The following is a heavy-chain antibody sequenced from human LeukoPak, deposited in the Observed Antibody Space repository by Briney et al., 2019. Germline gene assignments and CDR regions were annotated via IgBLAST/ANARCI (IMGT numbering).Heavy chain of an antibody. CDR2: IYSGGST. CDR1: GFTFSSYS. Sequence: GGSLRLSCAASGFTFSSYSMNWVRQAPGKGLEWVSVIYSGGSTYYADSVKGRFTISRDNSKNTLYLQMNSLRAEDTAVYYCARDGYGDSWFDYWGQGTLVTVSS. V-gene: IGHV3-53*01. J-gene: IGHJ4*02. CDR3: ARDGYGDSWFDY. D-gene: IGHD4-17*01.